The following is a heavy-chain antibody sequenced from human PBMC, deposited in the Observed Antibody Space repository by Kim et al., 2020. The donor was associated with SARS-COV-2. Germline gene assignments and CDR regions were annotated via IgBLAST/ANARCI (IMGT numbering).Heavy chain of an antibody. Sequence: GGSLRLSCAASGFTFGDYAMHWVRQAPGKGLEWVSGISWNSGSIGYADSVKGRFTISRDNAKNSLYLQMNSLRAEDTALYYCAKYRRYCSSTSCYRDDYWGQGTLVTVSS. V-gene: IGHV3-9*01. CDR2: ISWNSGSI. J-gene: IGHJ4*02. CDR1: GFTFGDYA. D-gene: IGHD2-2*02. CDR3: AKYRRYCSSTSCYRDDY.